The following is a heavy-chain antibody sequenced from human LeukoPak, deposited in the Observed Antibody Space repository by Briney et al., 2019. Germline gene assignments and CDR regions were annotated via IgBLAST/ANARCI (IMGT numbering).Heavy chain of an antibody. CDR3: TRQWSTAGAGPMDFDY. D-gene: IGHD6-13*01. J-gene: IGHJ4*02. CDR1: GFTFSGSA. CDR2: IGSKANNYST. V-gene: IGHV3-73*01. Sequence: GGSLRLSXAASGFTFSGSAMHWVRQAPGKGLEWVGHIGSKANNYSTTYAASVKGRFTISRDDSKNTAYLQMNSLKTEDTALYHCTRQWSTAGAGPMDFDYWGQGTLVTVYS.